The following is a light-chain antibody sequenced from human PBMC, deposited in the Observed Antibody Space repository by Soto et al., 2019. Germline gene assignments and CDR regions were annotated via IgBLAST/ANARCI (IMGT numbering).Light chain of an antibody. V-gene: IGKV3-11*01. CDR2: DAS. CDR1: QSVSRQ. J-gene: IGKJ4*01. CDR3: QQRTNSPPVT. Sequence: DIVLTQSPATLSLSAGERATISCRASQSVSRQLAWYQQKPGKAPRLLIYDASNMATGIPARFSGSGSGTEFTLTIISIEPEDDAVYYYQQRTNSPPVTFGGGTKVEIK.